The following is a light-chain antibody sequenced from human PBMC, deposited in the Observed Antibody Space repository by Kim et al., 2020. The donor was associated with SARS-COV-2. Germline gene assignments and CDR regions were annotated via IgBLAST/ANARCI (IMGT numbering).Light chain of an antibody. Sequence: ASIGDRVTVTCRASQDIGNFLAWFQQRPGKAPKSLIYGASTLQSGVPSRFSGGGSGTEFTLTISRLQPEDFATYYCQQYDTFPLTFGGGTKVDIK. CDR3: QQYDTFPLT. CDR1: QDIGNF. J-gene: IGKJ4*01. CDR2: GAS. V-gene: IGKV1-16*01.